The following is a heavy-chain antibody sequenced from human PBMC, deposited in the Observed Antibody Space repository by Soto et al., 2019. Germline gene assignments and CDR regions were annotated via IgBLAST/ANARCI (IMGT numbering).Heavy chain of an antibody. Sequence: PGESLKISCKGSGYSFTSYWIIWVRQMPGKGLEWMGRIDPSDSYTNYSPSFQGHVTISADKSISTAYLQWSSLKASDTAMYYCARHCSSTSCYLYWXQGTLVTVSS. CDR3: ARHCSSTSCYLY. CDR2: IDPSDSYT. V-gene: IGHV5-10-1*01. CDR1: GYSFTSYW. J-gene: IGHJ4*02. D-gene: IGHD2-2*01.